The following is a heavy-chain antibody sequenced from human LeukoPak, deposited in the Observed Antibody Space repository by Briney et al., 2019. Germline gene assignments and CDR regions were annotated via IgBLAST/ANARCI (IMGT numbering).Heavy chain of an antibody. Sequence: GGSLRLSCAASGFTFSSYAMHWVRQAPGKGLEWVAVISYDGSNKYYADSVKDRFTISRDNSKNTLYLQMNSLRAEDTAVYYCARTHSSGYYNYYYYYGMDVWGQGTTVTVSS. CDR3: ARTHSSGYYNYYYYYGMDV. CDR2: ISYDGSNK. V-gene: IGHV3-30-3*01. CDR1: GFTFSSYA. J-gene: IGHJ6*02. D-gene: IGHD3-22*01.